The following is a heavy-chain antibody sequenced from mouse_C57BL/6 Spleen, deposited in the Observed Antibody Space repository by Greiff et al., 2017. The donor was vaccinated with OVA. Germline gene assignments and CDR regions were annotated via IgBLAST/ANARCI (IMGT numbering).Heavy chain of an antibody. Sequence: QVQLKESGAELVRPGTSVKVSCKASGYAFTNYLIEWVKQRPGQGLEWIGVINPGSGGPNYNEKFKGKATLTAAKSSSTAYMQLSSRTSEDSAAYFCARNDDGRDYAMDYWGQGTSVTVSS. CDR3: ARNDDGRDYAMDY. CDR2: INPGSGGP. D-gene: IGHD1-1*02. J-gene: IGHJ4*01. CDR1: GYAFTNYL. V-gene: IGHV1-54*01.